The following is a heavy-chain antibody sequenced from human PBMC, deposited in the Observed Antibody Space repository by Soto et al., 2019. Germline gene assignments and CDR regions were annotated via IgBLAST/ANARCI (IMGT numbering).Heavy chain of an antibody. CDR3: ARDADTTGHYSHFDL. V-gene: IGHV3-33*08. Sequence: QVQLVESGGGVVQPGGSLRLSCAASGFNFSYYGFHWVRQAPGKGLEWVAVMHTGGNEKYYVDSVKGRFTVSRDDSRKIVYLEMRGLRAEDTAEYLCARDADTTGHYSHFDLLGRGALVAVS. D-gene: IGHD3-9*01. CDR1: GFNFSYYG. J-gene: IGHJ4*02. CDR2: MHTGGNEK.